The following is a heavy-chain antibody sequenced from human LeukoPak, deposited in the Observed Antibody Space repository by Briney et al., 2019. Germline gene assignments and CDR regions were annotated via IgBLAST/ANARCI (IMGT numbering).Heavy chain of an antibody. CDR3: ARVLTVGQTGGVDY. CDR1: GFVFNAES. J-gene: IGHJ4*02. V-gene: IGHV3-48*02. CDR2: ISARSTII. D-gene: IGHD1-14*01. Sequence: QTGGSLRLSCAASGFVFNAESMNRVRQAPGKGLEWVAHISARSTIIHYADSVKGRFTISRDNVKNLLFLHMNSLRHDDAAMYYCARVLTVGQTGGVDYWGQGTLVSVSS.